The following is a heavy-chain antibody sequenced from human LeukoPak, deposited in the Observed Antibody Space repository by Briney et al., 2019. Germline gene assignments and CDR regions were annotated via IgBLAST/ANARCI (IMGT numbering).Heavy chain of an antibody. CDR1: GFTLSSYA. CDR2: ISVSGNT. Sequence: QTGGSLRLSCAASGFTLSSYAMSWVRQGPGKGLEWVSAISVSGNTYHADSVKGRFTISRDNSKNTLYLQMNILRCEATAVYYCARLVGSYWYFDLWGRGTLVTVSS. J-gene: IGHJ2*01. D-gene: IGHD6-6*01. V-gene: IGHV3-23*01. CDR3: ARLVGSYWYFDL.